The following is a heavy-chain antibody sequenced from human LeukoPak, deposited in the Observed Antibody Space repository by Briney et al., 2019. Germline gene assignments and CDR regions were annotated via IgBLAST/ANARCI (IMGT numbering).Heavy chain of an antibody. V-gene: IGHV5-51*01. CDR2: IYPGDSDT. D-gene: IGHD3-22*01. CDR3: ARRSLYYYDSSGYYFDY. Sequence: GESLKISCQGSGYSFINHWIAWVRQMPGKGLEYMGVIYPGDSDTRYSPSFQGRINISADTSIDTAYLHWSSLKASDTAIYYCARRSLYYYDSSGYYFDYWGRGTLVTVSS. J-gene: IGHJ4*02. CDR1: GYSFINHW.